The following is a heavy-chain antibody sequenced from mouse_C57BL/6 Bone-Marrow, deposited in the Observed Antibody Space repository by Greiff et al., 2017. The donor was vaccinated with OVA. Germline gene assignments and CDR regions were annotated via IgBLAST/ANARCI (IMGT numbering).Heavy chain of an antibody. J-gene: IGHJ4*01. CDR2: IDPSDSET. CDR1: GYTFTSYW. D-gene: IGHD2-5*01. Sequence: QVQLQQSGAELVRPGSSVKLSCKASGYTFTSYWMHWVKQRPIQGLEWIGNIDPSDSETHYNQKFKDKATLTVDKSSSTAYMQLSSLTSEDSAVYYGARFDSNYRYYAMDYWGQGTSVTVSS. V-gene: IGHV1-52*01. CDR3: ARFDSNYRYYAMDY.